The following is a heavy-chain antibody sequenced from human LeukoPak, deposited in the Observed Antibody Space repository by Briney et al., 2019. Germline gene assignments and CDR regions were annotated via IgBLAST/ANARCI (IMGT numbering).Heavy chain of an antibody. V-gene: IGHV3-7*01. CDR3: ARHIVVVPAALDV. CDR2: IKQDGSEK. J-gene: IGHJ6*04. CDR1: GFPFSSYW. D-gene: IGHD2-2*01. Sequence: GSLRLSCAASGFPFSSYWMSWVRQAPGKGLEWVANIKQDGSEKYYGDSVKGRFTISRDNAKNSLYLQMNSLRAEDTAVYYCARHIVVVPAALDVWGKGTTVTVSS.